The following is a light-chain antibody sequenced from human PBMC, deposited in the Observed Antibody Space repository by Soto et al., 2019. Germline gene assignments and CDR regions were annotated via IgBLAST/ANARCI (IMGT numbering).Light chain of an antibody. J-gene: IGLJ2*01. V-gene: IGLV9-49*01. CDR1: SGYSNYK. CDR3: GADHGSGSNFVYVV. Sequence: QLVLTQPPSASASLGASVTLTCTLSSGYSNYKVDWYQQRPGKGPRFVMRVGTGGIVGSKGDDIPDRFSVLGSGLNRYLTIKNIQEEDESDYHCGADHGSGSNFVYVVFGGGTKLTVL. CDR2: VGTGGIVG.